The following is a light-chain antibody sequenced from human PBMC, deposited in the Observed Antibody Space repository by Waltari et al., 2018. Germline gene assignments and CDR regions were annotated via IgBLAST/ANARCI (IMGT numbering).Light chain of an antibody. V-gene: IGLV1-40*01. CDR2: SFS. J-gene: IGLJ2*01. CDR3: QSYDTTLSAVV. Sequence: QSVLTQPPSVSGAPGQRVTISCSGTKSNIGADFDVHWYPQVPGTAPKLRLHSFSNRPSGCSDRCSGFKSGASASLVITGLQAEDEAMYYCQSYDTTLSAVVFGGGTRLTV. CDR1: KSNIGADFD.